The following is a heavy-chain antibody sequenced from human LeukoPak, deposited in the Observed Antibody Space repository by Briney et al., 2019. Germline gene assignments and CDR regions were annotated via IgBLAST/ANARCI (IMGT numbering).Heavy chain of an antibody. Sequence: PGGSLRLSCAASGFTFSSYAVSWVRQAPGKGLEWVSSISGSGGSTYYADSVKGRFTISRDNSKNTLYLQMNSLRAEDTAVYYCAKHYDSSGYFYYYYMDVWGKGTTVTVSS. J-gene: IGHJ6*03. CDR1: GFTFSSYA. D-gene: IGHD3-22*01. V-gene: IGHV3-23*01. CDR3: AKHYDSSGYFYYYYMDV. CDR2: ISGSGGST.